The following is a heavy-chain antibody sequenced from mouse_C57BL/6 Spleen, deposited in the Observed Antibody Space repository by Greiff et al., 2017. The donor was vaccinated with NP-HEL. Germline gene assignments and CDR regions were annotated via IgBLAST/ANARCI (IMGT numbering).Heavy chain of an antibody. CDR3: ARGGFTTVVADAMDY. V-gene: IGHV1-80*01. CDR1: GYAFSSYW. Sequence: VQLQESGAELVKPGASVKISCKASGYAFSSYWMNWVKQRPGKGLEWIGQIYPGDGDTNYNGKFKGKATLTADKSSSTAYMQLSSLTSEDSAVYFCARGGFTTVVADAMDYWGQGTSVTVSS. J-gene: IGHJ4*01. D-gene: IGHD1-1*01. CDR2: IYPGDGDT.